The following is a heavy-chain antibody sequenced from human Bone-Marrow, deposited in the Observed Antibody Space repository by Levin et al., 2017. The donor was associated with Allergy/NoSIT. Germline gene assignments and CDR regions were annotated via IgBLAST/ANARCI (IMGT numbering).Heavy chain of an antibody. CDR3: ARDFGYGSGSYYNCYYGIDG. Sequence: LSLTCAASGFTFSSYSMNWVRQAPGKGLEWVSSISSSSSYIYYADSVKGRFTISRDNAKNSLYLQMNSLRAEDTAVYYCARDFGYGSGSYYNCYYGIDGWGQGTTVTVSS. D-gene: IGHD3-10*01. CDR2: ISSSSSYI. J-gene: IGHJ6*02. V-gene: IGHV3-21*01. CDR1: GFTFSSYS.